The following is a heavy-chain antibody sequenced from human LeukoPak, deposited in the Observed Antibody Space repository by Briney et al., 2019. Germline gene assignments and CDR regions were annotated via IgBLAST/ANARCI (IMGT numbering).Heavy chain of an antibody. CDR3: ARLRGTSDSSGYYYYYDY. Sequence: GGSLRLSCAASGLGFSSFSFSWIRQAPGKGLEWVSSITPTTSSIYNASSVRGRFTISRKDAKNSLYLQLNSLRAEDTAVDYCARLRGTSDSSGYYYYYDYWGEGTLVTVSS. V-gene: IGHV3-21*01. CDR2: ITPTTSSI. CDR1: GLGFSSFS. D-gene: IGHD3-22*01. J-gene: IGHJ4*02.